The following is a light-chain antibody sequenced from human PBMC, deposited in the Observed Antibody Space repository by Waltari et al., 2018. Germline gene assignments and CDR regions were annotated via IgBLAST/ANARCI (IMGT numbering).Light chain of an antibody. V-gene: IGKV3-15*01. CDR1: QSVSSN. CDR2: GAS. J-gene: IGKJ2*01. Sequence: EVVMKQSPDTLSVSPGERATLSCRASQSVSSNLAWYQQKPGQAPRLLIYGASTRATGIPTRFSGSGSGTEFTLTINSLQSEDFAVYYCQHYDNWPPYTFGPGTKLEI. CDR3: QHYDNWPPYT.